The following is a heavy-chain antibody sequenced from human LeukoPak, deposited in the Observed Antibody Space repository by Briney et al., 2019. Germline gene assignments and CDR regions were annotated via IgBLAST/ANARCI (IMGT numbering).Heavy chain of an antibody. CDR3: VGLRENY. V-gene: IGHV3-7*02. CDR2: INQDGSEK. Sequence: GGSLRLSCAASGFPFRRYWMSWARQASGKGLGWVANINQDGSEKFYVDSVKGRFPISRHNAKKSLYLQMNSLRTEDTAVYYCVGLRENYWGQGTLVTVSS. CDR1: GFPFRRYW. D-gene: IGHD1-26*01. J-gene: IGHJ4*02.